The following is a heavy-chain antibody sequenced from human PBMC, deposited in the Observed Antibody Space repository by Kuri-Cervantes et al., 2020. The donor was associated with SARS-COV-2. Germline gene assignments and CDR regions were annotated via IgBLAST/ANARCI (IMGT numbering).Heavy chain of an antibody. Sequence: GSLRLSCAVYGGSFSGYYWSWICQPPGKGLEWIGEINHSGSTNYNPSLKSRVTISVDTSKNQFSLKLSSVTAADTAVYYCATSSPSNLGELFIKASAFDIWGQGTMVTVSS. D-gene: IGHD3-16*01. CDR2: INHSGST. J-gene: IGHJ3*02. CDR1: GGSFSGYY. V-gene: IGHV4-34*01. CDR3: ATSSPSNLGELFIKASAFDI.